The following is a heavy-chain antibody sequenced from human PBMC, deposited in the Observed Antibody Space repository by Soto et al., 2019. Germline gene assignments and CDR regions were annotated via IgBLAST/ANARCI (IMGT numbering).Heavy chain of an antibody. D-gene: IGHD3-22*01. CDR2: INPSGGST. V-gene: IGHV1-46*01. Sequence: ASVKVSCTASGYTFTSYYMHWVRQAPGQGLEWMGIINPSGGSTSYAQKFQGRVTMTRDTSTSTVYMELSSLRSEDTAVYYCARETYYYDSSGSYDAFDIWGQGTMVTVSS. CDR3: ARETYYYDSSGSYDAFDI. CDR1: GYTFTSYY. J-gene: IGHJ3*02.